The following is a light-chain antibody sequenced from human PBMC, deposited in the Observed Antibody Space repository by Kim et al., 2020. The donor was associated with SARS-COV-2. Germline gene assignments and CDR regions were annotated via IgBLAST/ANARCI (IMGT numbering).Light chain of an antibody. V-gene: IGKV3-15*01. CDR3: QQCHEWPPIT. Sequence: EIVMTQSPATLSVSPGDRVTLSCRASQNIGTALAWYQQRPGQAPRLLMSRVSARATGVPVRFTGGGSGTDFTLTISSLQSEDIGVYYCQQCHEWPPITFGGGTKLVI. J-gene: IGKJ4*01. CDR1: QNIGTA. CDR2: RVS.